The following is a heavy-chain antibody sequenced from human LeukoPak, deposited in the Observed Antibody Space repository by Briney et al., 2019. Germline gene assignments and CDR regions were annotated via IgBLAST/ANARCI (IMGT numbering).Heavy chain of an antibody. V-gene: IGHV3-15*01. CDR1: GFTFSNAW. CDR2: IKSKTDGGTT. CDR3: TTDVDTATIYYFDY. D-gene: IGHD5-18*01. J-gene: IGHJ4*02. Sequence: GGSLRLSCAASGFTFSNAWMSWVRQAPGKGLEWVGRIKSKTDGGTTDYAAPVKGRFTISRDDSKNTLYLQMNSLKTEDTAVYYCTTDVDTATIYYFDYWGQGTLVTVSS.